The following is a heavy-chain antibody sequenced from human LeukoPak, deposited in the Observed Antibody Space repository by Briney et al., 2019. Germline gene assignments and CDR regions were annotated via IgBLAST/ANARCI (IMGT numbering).Heavy chain of an antibody. CDR1: GGSISTYY. V-gene: IGHV4-59*13. CDR3: ARAYSSGWYYFDY. CDR2: IYYSGST. Sequence: SSETLSLTCTVSGGSISTYYWSWIRQPPGKGLEWIGFIYYSGSTNSNPSLKSRVTISVDTSKNQFSLKLNSVTAADTAVYYCARAYSSGWYYFDYWGQGNLVTVSS. J-gene: IGHJ4*02. D-gene: IGHD6-19*01.